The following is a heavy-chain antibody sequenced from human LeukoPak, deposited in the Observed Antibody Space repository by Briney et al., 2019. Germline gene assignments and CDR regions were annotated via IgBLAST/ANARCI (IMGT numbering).Heavy chain of an antibody. CDR3: ARLGYSYGYYYYGMDV. V-gene: IGHV3-21*01. J-gene: IGHJ6*02. Sequence: GGSLRLSCAASGFTISSYHMSWVRQAPGKGLEWVSSISSSSSYIYYADSVKGRFTISRDNAKNSLYLQMNSLRAEDTAVYYCARLGYSYGYYYYGMDVWGQGTTVTVSS. CDR1: GFTISSYH. CDR2: ISSSSSYI. D-gene: IGHD5-18*01.